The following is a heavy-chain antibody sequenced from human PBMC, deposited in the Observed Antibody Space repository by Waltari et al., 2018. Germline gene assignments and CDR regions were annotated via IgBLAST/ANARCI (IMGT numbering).Heavy chain of an antibody. V-gene: IGHV5-51*03. CDR1: GYSFTRYW. D-gene: IGHD3-22*01. J-gene: IGHJ6*02. Sequence: EVQLVQSGAEVKKPGESLKISCKGSGYSFTRYWIGWVRQMPGKGLAWMGIIHPGDSYTRYSPSFQGQVTISADKSISTAYLQWSSLKASDTAMYYCARLYYYDSSGYYGGMDVWGQGTTVTVSS. CDR3: ARLYYYDSSGYYGGMDV. CDR2: IHPGDSYT.